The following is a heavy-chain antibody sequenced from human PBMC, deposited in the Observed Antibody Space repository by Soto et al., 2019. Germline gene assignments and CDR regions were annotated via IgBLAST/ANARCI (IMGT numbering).Heavy chain of an antibody. CDR3: ARRVTIFGVVTTNWFDP. CDR1: GGTFSSYA. J-gene: IGHJ5*02. Sequence: SVKVSCKASGGTFSSYAISWVRQAPGQGLEWMGGIIPIFGTANYAQKFQGRVTITADESTSTAYMELSSLRSEDTAVYYCARRVTIFGVVTTNWFDPWGQGTLVTVSS. CDR2: IIPIFGTA. V-gene: IGHV1-69*13. D-gene: IGHD3-3*01.